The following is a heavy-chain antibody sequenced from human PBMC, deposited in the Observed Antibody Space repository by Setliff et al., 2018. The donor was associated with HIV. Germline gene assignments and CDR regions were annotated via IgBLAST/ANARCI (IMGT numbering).Heavy chain of an antibody. CDR2: IYYTGST. CDR3: ARDMSPMFPYYFDD. CDR1: GGSISSDTYY. J-gene: IGHJ4*02. D-gene: IGHD3-10*02. Sequence: SETLSLTCTVSGGSISSDTYYWTWIRQPAGKGLEWIGSIYYTGSTYYNPSLKSRVTISVDTSKNRFSLKLSSVTAADTAVYYCARDMSPMFPYYFDDWGQGTLVTVSS. V-gene: IGHV4-61*10.